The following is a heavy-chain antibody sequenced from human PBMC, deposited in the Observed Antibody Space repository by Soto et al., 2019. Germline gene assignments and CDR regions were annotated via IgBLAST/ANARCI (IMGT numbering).Heavy chain of an antibody. CDR1: GGSISSSSYY. D-gene: IGHD2-2*01. Sequence: SETLSLTCTVSGGSISSSSYYWGWIRQPPGKGLEWIGSIYYSGSTYYNPSLKSRVTISVDTSKNQFSLKLSSVTAADTAVYYCAGGYCSSTSCYAGDYYFDYWGQGTLVTVSS. CDR3: AGGYCSSTSCYAGDYYFDY. J-gene: IGHJ4*02. V-gene: IGHV4-39*01. CDR2: IYYSGST.